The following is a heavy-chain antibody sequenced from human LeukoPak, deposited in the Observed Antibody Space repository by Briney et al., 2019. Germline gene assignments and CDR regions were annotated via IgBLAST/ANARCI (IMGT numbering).Heavy chain of an antibody. CDR2: TSSSGNT. Sequence: PSETLSLTCSVSGDSISYFYWSWIRQAAGKGLEWIGRTSSSGNTDYNASLKSRVTMSVDTSKNQLSLKVISVTAADTAVYYCARDPKDNTSGYYYFDYWGQGTLVTVSS. D-gene: IGHD3-22*01. V-gene: IGHV4-4*07. CDR1: GDSISYFY. CDR3: ARDPKDNTSGYYYFDY. J-gene: IGHJ4*02.